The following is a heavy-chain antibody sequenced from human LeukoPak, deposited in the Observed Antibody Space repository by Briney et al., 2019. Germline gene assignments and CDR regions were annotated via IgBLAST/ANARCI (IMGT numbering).Heavy chain of an antibody. CDR3: ARQARGTYYYDSSGYLDY. V-gene: IGHV4-39*01. CDR1: GGSISSSSYY. D-gene: IGHD3-22*01. CDR2: IYYSGST. J-gene: IGHJ4*02. Sequence: PSETLPLTCTVSGGSISSSSYYWGWIRQPPGKGLECIGSIYYSGSTYYNPSLKSRVTISVDASKNQFSLKLSSVTAADTAVYYCARQARGTYYYDSSGYLDYWGQGTLVTVSS.